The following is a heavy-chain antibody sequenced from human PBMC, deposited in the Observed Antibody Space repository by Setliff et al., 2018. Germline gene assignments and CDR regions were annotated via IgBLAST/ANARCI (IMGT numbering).Heavy chain of an antibody. Sequence: ASVKVSCKASGYTFTSYGISWVRQAPGQGLEWMGWISAYNGNTNYAQKLQGRVTMTRNTSISTAYMELSSLRSEDTAVYYCARGLRDYNFWSGYLLDYYYYGMDVWGQGTTVTVSS. CDR3: ARGLRDYNFWSGYLLDYYYYGMDV. CDR1: GYTFTSYG. V-gene: IGHV1-18*01. J-gene: IGHJ6*02. D-gene: IGHD3-3*01. CDR2: ISAYNGNT.